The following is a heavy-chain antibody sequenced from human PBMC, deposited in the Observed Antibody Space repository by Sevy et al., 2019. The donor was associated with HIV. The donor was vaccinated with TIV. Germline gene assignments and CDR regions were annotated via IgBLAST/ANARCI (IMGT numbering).Heavy chain of an antibody. CDR2: VSATDGST. CDR3: AAGDTAFLADLDF. J-gene: IGHJ4*02. V-gene: IGHV3-23*01. CDR1: GFSISTHA. D-gene: IGHD5-18*01. Sequence: GGSLRLSCGASGFSISTHAMNWVRQAPGRGLEWVSGVSATDGSTHYADSVKGRFTISRDNSKNTVHLQMNSLRAEDTALYYCAAGDTAFLADLDFWGQGTLVTVSS.